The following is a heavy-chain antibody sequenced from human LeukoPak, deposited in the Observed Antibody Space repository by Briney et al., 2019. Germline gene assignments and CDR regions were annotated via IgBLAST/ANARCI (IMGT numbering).Heavy chain of an antibody. CDR2: IYPSGST. CDR3: AARYDFWRGYYEDY. Sequence: SETLSLTCTVSGGSISIYYWSWIRQPAGKGLEWIGRIYPSGSTNYNPSLKSRVTMSVDTSKNQFSLKLSSVTAADTAVYYCAARYDFWRGYYEDYWGQGTLVTVSS. D-gene: IGHD3-3*01. J-gene: IGHJ4*02. CDR1: GGSISIYY. V-gene: IGHV4-4*07.